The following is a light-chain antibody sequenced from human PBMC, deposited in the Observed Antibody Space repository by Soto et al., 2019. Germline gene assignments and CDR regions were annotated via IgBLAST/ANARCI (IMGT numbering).Light chain of an antibody. CDR2: EVS. J-gene: IGLJ3*02. V-gene: IGLV2-14*01. CDR1: SSDVGGYNY. Sequence: QSALTQPASVSGSPGQSITISCTGTSSDVGGYNYVSWYQYHPGKAPQLIIYEVSYRPSGVSNRFSGSKSGNTASLTISGLQAEDEADYYCTSYTSSSTLEFGGGTKVTVL. CDR3: TSYTSSSTLE.